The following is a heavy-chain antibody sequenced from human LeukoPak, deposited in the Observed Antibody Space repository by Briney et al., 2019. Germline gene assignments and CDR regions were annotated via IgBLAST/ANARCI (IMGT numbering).Heavy chain of an antibody. Sequence: GGSLRLSCAASGFTFSSYGMHWVRQAPGKGLEWVAVISYDGSNKYYADSVKGRFTISRDNSKNTLYLQMNSLRAEDTAVYYCAKDPRYYGSGSYTLDYWGQGTLVTVSS. CDR2: ISYDGSNK. V-gene: IGHV3-30*18. D-gene: IGHD3-10*01. J-gene: IGHJ4*02. CDR1: GFTFSSYG. CDR3: AKDPRYYGSGSYTLDY.